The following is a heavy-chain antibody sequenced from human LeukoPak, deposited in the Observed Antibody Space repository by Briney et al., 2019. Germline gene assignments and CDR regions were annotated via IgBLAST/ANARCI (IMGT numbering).Heavy chain of an antibody. CDR2: ISSSSSYI. CDR3: ARVFTMVRGVRTPNWFDP. V-gene: IGHV3-21*01. CDR1: GFTFSSYS. D-gene: IGHD3-10*01. Sequence: PGGSLRLSCAASGFTFSSYSMNWVRQAPGKGLEWVSSISSSSSYIYYADSVKGRFTISRDNAKNSLYLQMNSLRAEDTAVYYCARVFTMVRGVRTPNWFDPWGQGTLVTVSS. J-gene: IGHJ5*02.